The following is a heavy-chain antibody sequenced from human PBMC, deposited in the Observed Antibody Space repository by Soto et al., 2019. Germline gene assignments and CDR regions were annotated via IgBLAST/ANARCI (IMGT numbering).Heavy chain of an antibody. V-gene: IGHV3-23*01. CDR2: ISGSGGST. J-gene: IGHJ4*02. Sequence: PGGSLRLSSAASGFTFSSYSVSWVRQAPGKGLEWVSVISGSGGSTYYADSVKGRFTISRDNSKNTLYLQMNSLRAEDTAVYYCAKRAAGTSFDYWGQGTLVTVSS. CDR1: GFTFSSYS. CDR3: AKRAAGTSFDY. D-gene: IGHD6-13*01.